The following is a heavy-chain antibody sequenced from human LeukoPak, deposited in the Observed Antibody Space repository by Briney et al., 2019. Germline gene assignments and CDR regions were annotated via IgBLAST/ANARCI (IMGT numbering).Heavy chain of an antibody. Sequence: TSETLSLTCTVSGGSISSYYWSWIRQPPGKGLEWIGYIYYSGSTNYNPSLKSRVTISVDTSKNQFSLKLSSVTAADTAVYYCASQNYYGSGSFDYWGQGTLVTVSS. J-gene: IGHJ4*02. V-gene: IGHV4-59*01. CDR3: ASQNYYGSGSFDY. CDR1: GGSISSYY. CDR2: IYYSGST. D-gene: IGHD3-10*01.